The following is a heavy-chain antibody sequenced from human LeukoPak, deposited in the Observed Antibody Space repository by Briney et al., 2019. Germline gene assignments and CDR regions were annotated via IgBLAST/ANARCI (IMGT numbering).Heavy chain of an antibody. J-gene: IGHJ4*02. D-gene: IGHD3-22*01. CDR1: GGSISSGGYY. V-gene: IGHV4-31*03. CDR2: IYYSGST. CDR3: ARFPRYYYDSSGLNYFDY. Sequence: SQTLSLTCTVSGGSISSGGYYWSWIRQHPGKGLGWIGYIYYSGSTYYNPSLKSRVTISVDTSKNQFSLKLSSVTAADTAVYYCARFPRYYYDSSGLNYFDYWGQGTLVTVSS.